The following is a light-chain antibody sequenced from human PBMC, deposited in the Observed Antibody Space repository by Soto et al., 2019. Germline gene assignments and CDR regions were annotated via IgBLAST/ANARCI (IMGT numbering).Light chain of an antibody. Sequence: IQLPPSPSSLSASVGDRVTITCQASQDIHKYLNWFQQRPGEAPELLISDATNLETGVPSRFSGSGSGTDFTLTISRLEPEDFAVYYCQQYGSSPWTFCHGGNVDIK. V-gene: IGKV1-33*01. J-gene: IGKJ1*01. CDR1: QDIHKY. CDR3: QQYGSSPWT. CDR2: DAT.